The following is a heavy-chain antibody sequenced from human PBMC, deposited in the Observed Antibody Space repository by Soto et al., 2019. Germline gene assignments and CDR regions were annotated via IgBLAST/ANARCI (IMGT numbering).Heavy chain of an antibody. CDR2: INNAGTT. J-gene: IGHJ6*02. V-gene: IGHV3-66*01. CDR1: GFDASVNF. Sequence: GGSLRLSCAASGFDASVNFMTRVRQAPGKGLEWVTAINNAGTTFYADSVKGRFSISRDDSKNTLYLQMNSLRVEDTAMYYCVRENYYYGMDVWGQGTAVTVSS. CDR3: VRENYYYGMDV.